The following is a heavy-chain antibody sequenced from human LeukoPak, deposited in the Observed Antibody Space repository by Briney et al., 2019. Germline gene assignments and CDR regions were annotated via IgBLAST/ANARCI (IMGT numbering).Heavy chain of an antibody. CDR2: INHSGST. CDR3: ARGPSDSTLGSDWFDP. V-gene: IGHV4-34*01. Sequence: SETLSLTCAVYGGSFSGYYWSWIRQPPGKGLEWMGEINHSGSTNYNPSLKSRVTISVDTSKNQFSLKLSSVTAADTAVYYCARGPSDSTLGSDWFDPWGQGTLVTVSS. J-gene: IGHJ5*02. D-gene: IGHD6-13*01. CDR1: GGSFSGYY.